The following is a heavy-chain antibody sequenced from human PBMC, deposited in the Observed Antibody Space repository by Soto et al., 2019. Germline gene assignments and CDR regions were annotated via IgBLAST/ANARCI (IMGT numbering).Heavy chain of an antibody. D-gene: IGHD5-18*01. CDR1: GFTFSNYA. CDR3: AKDRFGGYSYAPDY. Sequence: GGSLRLSCAASGFTFSNYAMSWVRQAPGKGLEWVSGMSGSGGSTYYADSVKGRFTISRDYSKNTLYLQMNSLRAEDTAVYYCAKDRFGGYSYAPDYWGQGTLVTVSS. CDR2: MSGSGGST. V-gene: IGHV3-23*01. J-gene: IGHJ4*02.